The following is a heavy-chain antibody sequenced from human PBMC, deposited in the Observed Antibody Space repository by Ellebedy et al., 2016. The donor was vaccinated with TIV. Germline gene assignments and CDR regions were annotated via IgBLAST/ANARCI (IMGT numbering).Heavy chain of an antibody. CDR2: IYAGDSDT. CDR3: ARHQGGNTLVAGPVDY. CDR1: GYSFTRYW. Sequence: GESLKISCKGSGYSFTRYWIAWVRQMPGKGLEWMGIIYAGDSDTRYSPSFQGQVTISVEKSISTAYLQWSSLKASDTAIYSCARHQGGNTLVAGPVDYWGQGTLVTVSS. D-gene: IGHD4-23*01. J-gene: IGHJ4*02. V-gene: IGHV5-51*01.